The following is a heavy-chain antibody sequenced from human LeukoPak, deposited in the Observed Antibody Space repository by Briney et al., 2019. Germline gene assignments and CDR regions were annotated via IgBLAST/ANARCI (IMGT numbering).Heavy chain of an antibody. CDR1: SGSIATTNW. CDR3: ARDGGAAGPEFDC. D-gene: IGHD6-13*01. CDR2: IWHSGST. J-gene: IGHJ4*02. Sequence: SETLSLTCAVSSGSIATTNWWSWVRQPPDKGLEWIGEIWHSGSTTYNPSLNSRLTISVDKSKNQFSLKLTSVTAADTAVYYCARDGGAAGPEFDCWGQGTLVIVSS. V-gene: IGHV4-4*02.